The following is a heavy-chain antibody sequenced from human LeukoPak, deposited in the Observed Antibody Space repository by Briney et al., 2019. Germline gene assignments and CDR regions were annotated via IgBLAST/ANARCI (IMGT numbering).Heavy chain of an antibody. Sequence: ASVKVSCKSSGYTFTGYHFHWVRQAPGQGLEWMGVINPGGGTSYAQKFQGRVTMTRDTSTRRVYMELSSLRSEDTALYYCARGDYGGNSADSWGQGTLVTVSS. V-gene: IGHV1-46*01. D-gene: IGHD4-23*01. J-gene: IGHJ5*01. CDR3: ARGDYGGNSADS. CDR2: INPGGGT. CDR1: GYTFTGYH.